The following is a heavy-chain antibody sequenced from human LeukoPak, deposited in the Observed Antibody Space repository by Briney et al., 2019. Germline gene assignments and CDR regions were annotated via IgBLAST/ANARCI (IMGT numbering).Heavy chain of an antibody. CDR2: ISGSGGIT. D-gene: IGHD6-19*01. V-gene: IGHV3-23*01. Sequence: PGRSLRLSCAASGFTFSSYAMSCVRQAPGKGLEWVSSISGSGGITYYTDSVKGRFTISRDNSKNTLFLQMNSLRAEDTAVYYCAKDSGDTSGNWFDPWGQGTLVTVSS. CDR3: AKDSGDTSGNWFDP. CDR1: GFTFSSYA. J-gene: IGHJ5*02.